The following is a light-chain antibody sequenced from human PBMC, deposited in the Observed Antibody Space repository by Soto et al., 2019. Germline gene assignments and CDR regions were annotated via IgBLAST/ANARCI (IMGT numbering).Light chain of an antibody. J-gene: IGKJ3*01. CDR2: GAS. V-gene: IGKV3-20*01. Sequence: EIVLTQSPGTLSLSPGERATLSCRASQSVSSSYLAWYQQKPGQAPRLLIYGASSRATGIPDRFICSGSWTDFTLTISSLEPEDFAVYYCQQYCSSPFTFGPGTKVDIK. CDR1: QSVSSSY. CDR3: QQYCSSPFT.